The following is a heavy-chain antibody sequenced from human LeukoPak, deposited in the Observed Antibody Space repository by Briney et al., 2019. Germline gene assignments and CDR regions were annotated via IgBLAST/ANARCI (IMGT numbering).Heavy chain of an antibody. CDR3: AREHPQQLVDY. CDR2: IYYSGST. J-gene: IGHJ4*02. V-gene: IGHV4-59*01. Sequence: KPSETLSLTCTVSGGSISSYYWSWIRQPPGKGLEWIGYIYYSGSTNYNPSLKSRVTISVDTSKNQFSLKLSSVTAADTAVYYCAREHPQQLVDYWGQGTLVTVSS. CDR1: GGSISSYY. D-gene: IGHD6-13*01.